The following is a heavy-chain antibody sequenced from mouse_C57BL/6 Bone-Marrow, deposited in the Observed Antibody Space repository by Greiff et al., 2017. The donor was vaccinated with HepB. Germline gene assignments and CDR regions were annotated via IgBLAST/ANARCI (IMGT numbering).Heavy chain of an antibody. D-gene: IGHD2-3*01. J-gene: IGHJ2*01. CDR3: TRVVYDGYYNYFDY. V-gene: IGHV5-9-1*02. CDR1: VFTFSSYA. CDR2: ISSGGDYI. Sequence: EVMLVESGEGLVKPGGSLKLSCAASVFTFSSYAMSWVRQTPEKRLEWVAYISSGGDYIYYADTVKGRFTISRDNARNTLYLQMSSLKSEDTAMYYCTRVVYDGYYNYFDYWGQGTTLTVSS.